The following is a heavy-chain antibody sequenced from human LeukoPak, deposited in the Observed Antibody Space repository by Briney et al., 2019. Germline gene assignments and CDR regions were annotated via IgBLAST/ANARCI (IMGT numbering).Heavy chain of an antibody. CDR2: IFYIGGT. D-gene: IGHD3-9*01. CDR3: ARRTAPFDWLLFAFDI. Sequence: SETLSLTCIVSGGSINSSSDYWGWIRQPPGKGLEWIGSIFYIGGTYYNPSLKSRVTISVDTSKNQFSLTLSSVTAADTAVYYCARRTAPFDWLLFAFDIWGQGTMVTVSS. V-gene: IGHV4-39*01. CDR1: GGSINSSSDY. J-gene: IGHJ3*02.